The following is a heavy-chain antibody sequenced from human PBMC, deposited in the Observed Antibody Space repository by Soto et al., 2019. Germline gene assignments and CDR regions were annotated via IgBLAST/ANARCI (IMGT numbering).Heavy chain of an antibody. D-gene: IGHD1-26*01. J-gene: IGHJ4*02. CDR3: ARNSGSYPEYFDY. Sequence: QVQLQESGPGLVKPSETLSLTCTVSGGSISSYYWSWIRQPPGKGLEWIGYIYYSGSTNYNPSLKSRVTISVDTSKNQFSLKLSSVTAADTAVYYCARNSGSYPEYFDYWGQGTLVTVSS. CDR1: GGSISSYY. V-gene: IGHV4-59*01. CDR2: IYYSGST.